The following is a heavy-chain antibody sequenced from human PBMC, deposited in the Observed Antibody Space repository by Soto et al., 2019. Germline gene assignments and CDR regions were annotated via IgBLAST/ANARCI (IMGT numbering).Heavy chain of an antibody. Sequence: GASVKVSCKASGYTFPSYAMHWVRQAPGQRLEWMGWINAGNGNTKYSQKFQGRVTITRDTSASTAYMELSSLRSEDTAVYYCARAFHLYSGYDQWGQGTLVTVSS. CDR1: GYTFPSYA. CDR3: ARAFHLYSGYDQ. V-gene: IGHV1-3*01. J-gene: IGHJ5*02. CDR2: INAGNGNT. D-gene: IGHD5-12*01.